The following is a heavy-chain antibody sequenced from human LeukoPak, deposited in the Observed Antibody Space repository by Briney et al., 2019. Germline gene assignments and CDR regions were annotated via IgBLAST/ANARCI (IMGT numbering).Heavy chain of an antibody. CDR2: ISAYNGNT. J-gene: IGHJ6*03. V-gene: IGHV1-18*01. D-gene: IGHD6-13*01. CDR3: AVTRSSSWYFASGYYYMDV. Sequence: ASVKVSCKASGYTFTSYGISWVRQAPGQGLEWMGWISAYNGNTNYAQKPQGRVTMTTDTSTSTAYMELRSLRSDDTAVYYCAVTRSSSWYFASGYYYMDVWGKGTTVTVSS. CDR1: GYTFTSYG.